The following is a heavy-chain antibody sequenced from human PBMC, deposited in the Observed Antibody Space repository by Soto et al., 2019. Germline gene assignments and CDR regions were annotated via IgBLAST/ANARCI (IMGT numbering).Heavy chain of an antibody. V-gene: IGHV6-1*01. J-gene: IGHJ6*02. Sequence: SQTLSLTCAISGDSVSSNSAAWNWIRQSPSRGLEWLGRTYYRSKWYNEYAVSVKSRITINPDTSKNQFSLQLNSVTPEDTAVYYCARGWNRYCSSTSCRSYYYYGMDVWGQGTTVTVSS. CDR2: TYYRSKWYN. CDR1: GDSVSSNSAA. D-gene: IGHD2-2*01. CDR3: ARGWNRYCSSTSCRSYYYYGMDV.